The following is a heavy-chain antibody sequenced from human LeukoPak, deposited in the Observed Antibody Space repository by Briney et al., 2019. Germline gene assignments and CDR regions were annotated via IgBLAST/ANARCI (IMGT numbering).Heavy chain of an antibody. CDR2: INWNGGST. V-gene: IGHV3-20*04. J-gene: IGHJ4*02. D-gene: IGHD3-22*01. CDR1: GFTFDDYG. CDR3: XXXXXRTTYYYDSSGYYDY. Sequence: GGSLRLSCAASGFTFDDYGMSWVRQAPGKGLEWVSGINWNGGSTGYADSVKGRFTISRDNAKNSLYLQMNSLRAEDTALYYXXXXXXRTTYYYDSSGYYDYWGQGTLVTVSS.